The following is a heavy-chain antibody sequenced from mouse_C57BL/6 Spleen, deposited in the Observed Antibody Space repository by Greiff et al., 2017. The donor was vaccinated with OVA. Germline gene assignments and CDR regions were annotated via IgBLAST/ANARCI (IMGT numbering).Heavy chain of an antibody. J-gene: IGHJ4*01. CDR2: IYPGDGDT. V-gene: IGHV1-82*01. CDR1: GYAFSSSW. D-gene: IGHD2-1*01. CDR3: ARSPYGNAMDY. Sequence: QVQLKESGPELVKPGASVKISCKASGYAFSSSWMNWVKQRPGKGLEWIGRIYPGDGDTNYNGKFKGKATLTADKSSSTAYMQLSSLTSEDSAVYFCARSPYGNAMDYWGQGTSVTVSS.